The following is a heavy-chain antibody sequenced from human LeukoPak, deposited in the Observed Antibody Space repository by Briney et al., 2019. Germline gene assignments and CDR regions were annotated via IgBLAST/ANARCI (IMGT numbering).Heavy chain of an antibody. CDR1: GGSISSYY. V-gene: IGHV4-59*08. D-gene: IGHD1-1*01. CDR2: IYYRGST. J-gene: IGHJ4*02. Sequence: SETLSLTCTVSGGSISSYYWSWIRQPPGRGLEWIAYIYYRGSTNYNPSLKSRVTISVDTSKNQFSLKLSSVTAADTAVYYCARRTTGTGPFDYWGQGTLVTVSS. CDR3: ARRTTGTGPFDY.